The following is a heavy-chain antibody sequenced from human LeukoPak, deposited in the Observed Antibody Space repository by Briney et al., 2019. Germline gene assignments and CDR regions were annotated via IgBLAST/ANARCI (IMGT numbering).Heavy chain of an antibody. CDR3: VRGTREGYTYGRYYFDS. CDR2: INPNSGGT. Sequence: ASVKVSCKASGYTFTGYYIHWVRQAPGQGLEWMGWINPNSGGTNYAQKFEGRVTMTRDTSISTAYMELSRLRSDDTAVYYCVRGTREGYTYGRYYFDSWGQGTQVTASS. CDR1: GYTFTGYY. V-gene: IGHV1-2*02. D-gene: IGHD5-18*01. J-gene: IGHJ4*02.